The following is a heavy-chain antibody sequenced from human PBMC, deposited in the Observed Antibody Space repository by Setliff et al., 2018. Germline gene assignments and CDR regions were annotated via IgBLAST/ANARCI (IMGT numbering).Heavy chain of an antibody. J-gene: IGHJ4*02. V-gene: IGHV4-30-4*08. CDR2: IFYTGST. Sequence: SETLSLTCTVSGDSISSGDYYWNWIRQPTGKGLEWIGNIFYTGSTYYNPSLKSRVTISVDTSKNQFSLKLSSVTAADTALYYCTVYNTGSSKDHYWGQGTPVTVSS. CDR1: GDSISSGDYY. D-gene: IGHD2-8*02. CDR3: TVYNTGSSKDHY.